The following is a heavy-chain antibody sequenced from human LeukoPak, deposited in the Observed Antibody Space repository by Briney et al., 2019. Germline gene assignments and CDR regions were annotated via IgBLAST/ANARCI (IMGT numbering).Heavy chain of an antibody. D-gene: IGHD3-9*01. CDR2: INHSGST. CDR3: ARDVGVLRYFDWLTDY. CDR1: GGSFSGYY. V-gene: IGHV4-34*01. Sequence: SETLSLTCAVYGGSFSGYYWSWIRQPPRKGLEWIGEINHSGSTNYNPSLKSRVTISVDTSKNQFSLKLSSVTAADTAVYYCARDVGVLRYFDWLTDYWGQGTLVTVSS. J-gene: IGHJ4*02.